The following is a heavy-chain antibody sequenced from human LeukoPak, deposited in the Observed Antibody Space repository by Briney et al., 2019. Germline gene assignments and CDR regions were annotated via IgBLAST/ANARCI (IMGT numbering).Heavy chain of an antibody. D-gene: IGHD3-10*01. Sequence: SVKVSFKASGATFTSYAISWVRQAPGQGLEWMGGIIPIFGTANYAQKFQGRVTITTDESTSTAYMELSSLRSEDSAVYYCARDRHYYGSGSYYPRYYYYMDVCGKGTTVTVSS. CDR3: ARDRHYYGSGSYYPRYYYYMDV. CDR2: IIPIFGTA. V-gene: IGHV1-69*05. CDR1: GATFTSYA. J-gene: IGHJ6*03.